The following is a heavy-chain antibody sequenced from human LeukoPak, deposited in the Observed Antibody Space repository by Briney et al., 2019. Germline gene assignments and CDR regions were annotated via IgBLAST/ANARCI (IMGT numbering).Heavy chain of an antibody. J-gene: IGHJ4*02. Sequence: PSETLSLTCAVYGGSFSGYYWSWIRQPPGKGLEWIGEINHSGSTNYNPSLKSRVTISVDTSKNQFSLKLSSVTAADTAVYYCARDNCSGGSCYSVPLRPFDYWGQGTLVTVSS. CDR3: ARDNCSGGSCYSVPLRPFDY. CDR2: INHSGST. CDR1: GGSFSGYY. V-gene: IGHV4-34*01. D-gene: IGHD2-15*01.